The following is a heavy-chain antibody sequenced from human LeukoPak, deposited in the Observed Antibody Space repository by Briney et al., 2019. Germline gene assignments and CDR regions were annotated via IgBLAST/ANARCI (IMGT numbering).Heavy chain of an antibody. J-gene: IGHJ4*02. CDR1: GYTFTSYG. Sequence: GASVKVSCKASGYTFTSYGISWVRQAPGQGLEWMGWISAYNGNTNYAQKLQGRVTMTTDTSTSTAYMELRSLRSDDTAVYYCARDEAVLWFGELLNYWGQGTLVTDSS. CDR3: ARDEAVLWFGELLNY. D-gene: IGHD3-10*01. CDR2: ISAYNGNT. V-gene: IGHV1-18*01.